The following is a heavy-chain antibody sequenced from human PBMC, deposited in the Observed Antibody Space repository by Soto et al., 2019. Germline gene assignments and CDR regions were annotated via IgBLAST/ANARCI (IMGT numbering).Heavy chain of an antibody. CDR2: INHSGST. Sequence: ASEPLSLTCAVYGGSFSGYYWSWIRQPPGKGLEWIGEINHSGSTNYNPSLKSRVTISVDTSKNQFSLKLSSVTAADTAVYYCARGGGYPAVGFDPWGQGTLVTVSS. D-gene: IGHD5-12*01. J-gene: IGHJ5*02. CDR1: GGSFSGYY. V-gene: IGHV4-34*01. CDR3: ARGGGYPAVGFDP.